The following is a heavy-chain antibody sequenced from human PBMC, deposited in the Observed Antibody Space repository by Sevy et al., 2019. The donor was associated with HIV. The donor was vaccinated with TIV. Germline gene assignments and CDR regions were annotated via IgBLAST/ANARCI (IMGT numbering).Heavy chain of an antibody. CDR2: IFHSGNT. D-gene: IGHD3-16*01. J-gene: IGHJ4*02. CDR1: GGSISTDLYS. V-gene: IGHV4-30-2*01. CDR3: ARSSSACAYHFDY. Sequence: SETLSLTCAVSGGSISTDLYSWNWIRQPPGKGLEWIGYIFHSGNTYYNPSLKSRVTISIDRSKNQFSLNLSSVTAADTAVYYCARSSSACAYHFDYWGQGTLVTVSS.